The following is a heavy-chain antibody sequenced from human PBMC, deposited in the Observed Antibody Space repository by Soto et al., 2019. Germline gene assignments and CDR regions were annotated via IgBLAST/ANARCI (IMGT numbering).Heavy chain of an antibody. D-gene: IGHD5-12*01. CDR1: GFTFSSYA. J-gene: IGHJ4*02. CDR2: ISGSGGST. Sequence: EVQLLESGGGLVQPGGSLRLSCAASGFTFSSYAMSWVRQAPGKGLEWVSAISGSGGSTYYADSVKGRFTISRDNSKNPLYLQMNSLRAEDTAVYYCAATAGRYDAVGYWSQGTLVTVSS. V-gene: IGHV3-23*01. CDR3: AATAGRYDAVGY.